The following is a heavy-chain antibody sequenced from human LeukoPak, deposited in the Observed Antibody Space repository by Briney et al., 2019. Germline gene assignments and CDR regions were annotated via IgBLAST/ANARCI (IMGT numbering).Heavy chain of an antibody. Sequence: GGSLRLSCAASGFTFRSFAMSWVRQAPGKGLEWISGIIGSGRTTFYADSVKGRFTISRDNSKNTLYLQMNSLRAEDTAIYYCAKKEGDTYFSWYMDVWGKGTTVTVSS. J-gene: IGHJ6*03. CDR3: AKKEGDTYFSWYMDV. CDR1: GFTFRSFA. CDR2: IIGSGRTT. D-gene: IGHD2-21*01. V-gene: IGHV3-23*01.